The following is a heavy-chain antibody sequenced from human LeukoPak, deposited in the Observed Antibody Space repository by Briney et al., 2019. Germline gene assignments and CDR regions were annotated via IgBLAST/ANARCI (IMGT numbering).Heavy chain of an antibody. CDR2: ISYDGSNK. V-gene: IGHV3-30-3*01. Sequence: AGGSLRLSCAASGFTFSNYAMHWVRQAPGKGLEWVAVISYDGSNKYYADSVKGRFTISRDNSKNTLYLQMNSLRAEDTAVYYCARVSTMVRGVIDYWGQGTLVTVSS. D-gene: IGHD3-10*01. J-gene: IGHJ4*02. CDR3: ARVSTMVRGVIDY. CDR1: GFTFSNYA.